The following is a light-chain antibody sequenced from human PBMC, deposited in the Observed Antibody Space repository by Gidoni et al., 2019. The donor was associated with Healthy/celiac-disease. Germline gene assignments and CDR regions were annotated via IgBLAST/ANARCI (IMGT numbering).Light chain of an antibody. Sequence: NFMLTQPHSVSESPGKTVTISCTRSSGSIASNYVQWYQQRPGSAPTTVIYEDNQRPSWVPDRFSGSIDRSSNSASLTISGLKTEDEAYYYCQSYDSTNPVVFGGGTKLTVL. J-gene: IGLJ2*01. CDR2: EDN. CDR3: QSYDSTNPVV. CDR1: SGSIASNY. V-gene: IGLV6-57*03.